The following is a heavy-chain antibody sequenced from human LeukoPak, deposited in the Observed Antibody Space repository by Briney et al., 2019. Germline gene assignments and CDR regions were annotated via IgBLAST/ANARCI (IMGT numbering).Heavy chain of an antibody. V-gene: IGHV4-4*07. D-gene: IGHD3-22*01. CDR2: IYTSGST. J-gene: IGHJ4*02. Sequence: SETLSLTCTVSGGSISSYYWSWIRQPAGKGLEWIGRIYTSGSTNYNPSLKSRVTISVDTSKNQFSLKLSSVTAADTAVYYCARGGYYDSSGYYYRYYFDYWGQGTLVTVSS. CDR3: ARGGYYDSSGYYYRYYFDY. CDR1: GGSISSYY.